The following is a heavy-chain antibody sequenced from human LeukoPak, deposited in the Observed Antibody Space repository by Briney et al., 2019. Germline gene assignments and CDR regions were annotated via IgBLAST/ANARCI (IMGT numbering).Heavy chain of an antibody. J-gene: IGHJ4*02. V-gene: IGHV3-74*01. Sequence: PGGSLRLSCAASGFTFRNYWMHWVRHVPGKGLVWVSRVKGDGSFTDYADSVKGRFTISRDNAKNTLYLQMYSLRAEDTAAYYCVRDGDDYNFDYWGQGSLVTVSS. CDR1: GFTFRNYW. CDR2: VKGDGSFT. CDR3: VRDGDDYNFDY. D-gene: IGHD5-24*01.